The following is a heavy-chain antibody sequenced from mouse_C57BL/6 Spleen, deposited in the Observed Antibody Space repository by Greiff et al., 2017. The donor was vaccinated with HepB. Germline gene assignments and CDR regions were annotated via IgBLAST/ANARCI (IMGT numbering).Heavy chain of an antibody. J-gene: IGHJ2*01. Sequence: VQLQQPGAELVKPGASVKMSCKASGYTFTSYWITWVKQRPGQGLEWIGDIYPGSGSTNYNEKFKSKATLTVDTSSSTAYMQLSSLTSEASAVYYCARFPLKLGPYYFDYWGQGTTLTVSS. D-gene: IGHD4-1*01. V-gene: IGHV1-55*01. CDR3: ARFPLKLGPYYFDY. CDR1: GYTFTSYW. CDR2: IYPGSGST.